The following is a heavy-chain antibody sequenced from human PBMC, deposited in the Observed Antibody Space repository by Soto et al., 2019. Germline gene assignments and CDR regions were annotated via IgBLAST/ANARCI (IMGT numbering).Heavy chain of an antibody. J-gene: IGHJ6*02. Sequence: SETLSLTCTVSGDSISSGNKYWSWIRQPPGKGLEWIGYIFSSGTTYYDPSLKSRLTMSLDASQNQFSLKLNSLTDADTALYFCARVPSPFDYYYAMDVWGQGTTVTVSS. CDR3: ARVPSPFDYYYAMDV. CDR1: GDSISSGNKY. CDR2: IFSSGTT. V-gene: IGHV4-30-4*01. D-gene: IGHD3-16*01.